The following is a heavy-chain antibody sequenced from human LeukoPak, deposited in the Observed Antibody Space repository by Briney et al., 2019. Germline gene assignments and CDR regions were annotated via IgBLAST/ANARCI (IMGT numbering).Heavy chain of an antibody. CDR2: IYYSGST. D-gene: IGHD1-26*01. CDR3: ASLVGASKPIDY. V-gene: IGHV4-59*12. Sequence: PSETLSLTCTVSGGSISSYYWSWIRQPPGKGLEWIGYIYYSGSTNYNPSLKSRVTIAVDTSKNQFSLKLSSVTAADTAVYYCASLVGASKPIDYWGQGTLVTVSS. CDR1: GGSISSYY. J-gene: IGHJ4*02.